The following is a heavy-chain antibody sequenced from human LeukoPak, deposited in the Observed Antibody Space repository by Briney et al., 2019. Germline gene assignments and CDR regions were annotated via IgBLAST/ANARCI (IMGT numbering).Heavy chain of an antibody. J-gene: IGHJ4*02. CDR1: GYTFTGYY. D-gene: IGHD3-22*01. CDR2: INPNSGGT. Sequence: GASVKVSCKASGYTFTGYYMHWVRQAPGQGLEWMGWINPNSGGTNYAQKFQGRVTMTRGTSISTAYMELSRLRSDDTAVYYCARGADYYDSSGYYCDYWGQGTLVTVSS. CDR3: ARGADYYDSSGYYCDY. V-gene: IGHV1-2*02.